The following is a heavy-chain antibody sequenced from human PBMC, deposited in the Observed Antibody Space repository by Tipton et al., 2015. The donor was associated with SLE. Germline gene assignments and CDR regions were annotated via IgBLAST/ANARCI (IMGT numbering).Heavy chain of an antibody. V-gene: IGHV4-4*07. J-gene: IGHJ4*02. CDR2: IYTSGST. CDR3: ARDRGGSSWFFDY. Sequence: TLSLTCTVSGVSISSYYWNWIRQPAGRGLEWIGRIYTSGSTNYNPSLKSRVTMSLDSSKNQLSLRLSSVTAADTAVYYCARDRGGSSWFFDYWGLGTLVTVSS. D-gene: IGHD6-13*01. CDR1: GVSISSYY.